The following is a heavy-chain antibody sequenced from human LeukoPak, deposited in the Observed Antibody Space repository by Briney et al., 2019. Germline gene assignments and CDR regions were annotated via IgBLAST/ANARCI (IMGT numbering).Heavy chain of an antibody. V-gene: IGHV3-48*03. J-gene: IGHJ4*02. CDR1: GFTFSRYE. CDR2: ISRSGDTI. Sequence: GGSLRLSCAASGFTFSRYEMNWVRQAPGKGLEWVSYISRSGDTIYFADSVKGRFTISRDNAKNSLYLQMSSLRAEDTAVYYCARHYASDYWGQGTLVTVSS. D-gene: IGHD3-10*01. CDR3: ARHYASDY.